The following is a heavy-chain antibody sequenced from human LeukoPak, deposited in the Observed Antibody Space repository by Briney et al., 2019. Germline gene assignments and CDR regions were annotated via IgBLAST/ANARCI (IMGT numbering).Heavy chain of an antibody. Sequence: SETLSLTCTVSGGSTSTYYWSWIRQPPGKGLEWIAYVYSSGHTNYNPSLKGRVTISVDTSKNQFSLKVNSVTAADTAVYYCARHPFSDGFDIWGQGTMVTVSS. V-gene: IGHV4-59*08. J-gene: IGHJ3*02. CDR1: GGSTSTYY. CDR2: VYSSGHT. CDR3: ARHPFSDGFDI.